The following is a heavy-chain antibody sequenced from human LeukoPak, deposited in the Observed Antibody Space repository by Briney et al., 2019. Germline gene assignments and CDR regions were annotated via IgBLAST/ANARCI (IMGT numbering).Heavy chain of an antibody. CDR3: ARMRKQLVRFDY. V-gene: IGHV4-59*01. CDR2: IYYSGST. Sequence: SETLPLTCTGSGGSIRRYYWSWIRPPAGKGLAWIGYIYYSGSTNYNPSLKSRVTISVDTSKNQFSLKLSSVTAADTAVYYCARMRKQLVRFDYWGQGTLVTVSS. CDR1: GGSIRRYY. J-gene: IGHJ4*02. D-gene: IGHD6-6*01.